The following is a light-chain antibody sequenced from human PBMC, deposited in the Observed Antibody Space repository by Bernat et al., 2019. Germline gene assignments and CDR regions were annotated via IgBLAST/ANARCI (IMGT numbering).Light chain of an antibody. CDR2: DVS. CDR1: SSDVGGYNY. CDR3: SSYTSSSTPYV. Sequence: QSALTQPASVSGSPGQSFTISCTGTSSDVGGYNYVSWYQQHPGKAPKLMIYDVSNRPSGVPNRFSGSKSGNTASLTLSGLQAEDEADYYCSSYTSSSTPYVFGTGTKVTVL. V-gene: IGLV2-14*01. J-gene: IGLJ1*01.